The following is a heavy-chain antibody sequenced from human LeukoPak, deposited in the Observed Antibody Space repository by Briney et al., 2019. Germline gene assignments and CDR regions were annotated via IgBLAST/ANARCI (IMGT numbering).Heavy chain of an antibody. D-gene: IGHD3-10*01. J-gene: IGHJ6*03. V-gene: IGHV1-18*01. CDR3: ARHQPLNMVPGPWGYYYYYMDV. Sequence: GASVKVSCKASGYTFTSYGISWVRQAPGQGLEWMGWISAYNGNTNYAQKLQGRVTMTTDTSTSTAYMELRSLRSDDTAVYYCARHQPLNMVPGPWGYYYYYMDVWGKGTTVTVSS. CDR2: ISAYNGNT. CDR1: GYTFTSYG.